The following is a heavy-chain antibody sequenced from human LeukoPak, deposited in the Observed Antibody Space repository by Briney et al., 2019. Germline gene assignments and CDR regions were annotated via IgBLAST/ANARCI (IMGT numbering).Heavy chain of an antibody. D-gene: IGHD3-16*01. CDR1: GFTFSSYA. J-gene: IGHJ3*02. Sequence: GGALRLSCAASGFTFSSYAMSWVRQAPRKRREWVSAISGSGGITDYADSANGRGTISRDNSKTTLYLQMHRLRGEDKAVYYCAGGDYVRRLSAFDIWGQGKMVTVSS. CDR3: AGGDYVRRLSAFDI. V-gene: IGHV3-23*01. CDR2: ISGSGGIT.